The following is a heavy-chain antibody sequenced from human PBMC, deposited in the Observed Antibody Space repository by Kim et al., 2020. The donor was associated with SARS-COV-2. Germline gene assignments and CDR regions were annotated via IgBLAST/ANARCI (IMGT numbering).Heavy chain of an antibody. V-gene: IGHV4-30-4*01. CDR1: GGSISSGDYY. CDR2: IYYSGST. Sequence: SETLSLTCTVSGGSISSGDYYWSWIRQPPGKGLEWIGYIYYSGSTYYNPSLKSRVTISVDTSKNQFSLKLSSVTAADTAVYYCARARATSITIFGVVIVHNFDYWAREPWP. D-gene: IGHD3-3*01. J-gene: IGHJ4*02. CDR3: ARARATSITIFGVVIVHNFDY.